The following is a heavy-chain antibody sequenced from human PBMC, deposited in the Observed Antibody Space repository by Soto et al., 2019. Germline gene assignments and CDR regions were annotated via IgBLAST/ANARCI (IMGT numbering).Heavy chain of an antibody. Sequence: QVQLVESGGGVVQPGRSLRLSCAASGFTFSSYGMHWVRQAPGKGLEWVAVIWYDGSNKYYADSVKGRFTISRDNSKNTLYMQMNSLRAEDTAVYYCARDFDSGLRLLWFGEGYYYYGMDVWGQGTTVTVS. D-gene: IGHD3-10*01. CDR1: GFTFSSYG. J-gene: IGHJ6*02. V-gene: IGHV3-33*01. CDR2: IWYDGSNK. CDR3: ARDFDSGLRLLWFGEGYYYYGMDV.